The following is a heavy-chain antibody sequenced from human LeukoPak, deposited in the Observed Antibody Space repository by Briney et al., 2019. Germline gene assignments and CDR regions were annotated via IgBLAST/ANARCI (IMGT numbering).Heavy chain of an antibody. V-gene: IGHV3-21*01. J-gene: IGHJ3*02. D-gene: IGHD1-26*01. Sequence: GGSLRLSCAASGFTFSSYSMNWVRQAPGKGLEWVSSISSSSSYIYYADSVKGRFTISRDNAKNSLYLQMNSLRAEDTAVYYCARFPTDSGSYLRAFDIWGQGTMVTVSS. CDR3: ARFPTDSGSYLRAFDI. CDR2: ISSSSSYI. CDR1: GFTFSSYS.